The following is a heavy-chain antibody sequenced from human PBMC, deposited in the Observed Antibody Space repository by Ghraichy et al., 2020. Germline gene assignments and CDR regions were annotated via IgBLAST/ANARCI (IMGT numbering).Heavy chain of an antibody. V-gene: IGHV3-33*01. CDR1: GFTFSSYG. J-gene: IGHJ4*02. Sequence: GESLNISCAASGFTFSSYGMHWVRQAPGKGLEWVAVIWYDGSNKYYADSVKGRFTISRDNSKNTLYLQMNSLRAEDTAVYYCARERGVGARLFDYWGQGTLVTVSS. D-gene: IGHD1-26*01. CDR2: IWYDGSNK. CDR3: ARERGVGARLFDY.